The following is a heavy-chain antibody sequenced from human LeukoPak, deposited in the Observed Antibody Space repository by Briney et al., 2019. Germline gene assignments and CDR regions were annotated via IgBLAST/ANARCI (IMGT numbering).Heavy chain of an antibody. CDR1: GYTFTGYY. CDR3: ARTYCAEDCSIRYFDY. V-gene: IGHV1-46*01. J-gene: IGHJ4*02. Sequence: ASVKVSCKASGYTFTGYYMHWVRQAPGQGLEWLGIINPSGGDTKYAQKFQGRGTLTRDKSTSTVYMELSSLTSDDTAVYYCARTYCAEDCSIRYFDYWGQGTLVTVSS. D-gene: IGHD2-21*02. CDR2: INPSGGDT.